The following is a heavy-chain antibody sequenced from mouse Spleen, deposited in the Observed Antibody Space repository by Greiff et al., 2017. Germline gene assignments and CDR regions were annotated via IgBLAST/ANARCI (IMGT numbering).Heavy chain of an antibody. D-gene: IGHD1-1*01. CDR1: GYTFTDYE. CDR2: IDPETGGT. Sequence: QVQLQQSGAELVRPGASVTLSCKASGYTFTDYEMHWVKQTPVHGLEWIGAIDPETGGTAYNQKFKGKAILTADKSSSTAYMELRSLTSEDSAVYYCTRPLLRGWYFDVWGAGTTVTVSS. J-gene: IGHJ1*01. CDR3: TRPLLRGWYFDV. V-gene: IGHV1-15*01.